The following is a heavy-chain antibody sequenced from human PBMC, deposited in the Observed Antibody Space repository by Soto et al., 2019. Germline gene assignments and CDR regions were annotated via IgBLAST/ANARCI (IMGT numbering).Heavy chain of an antibody. CDR1: GFTFSSYA. D-gene: IGHD3-10*01. CDR3: AKDYYGSGSRPIFYFDY. V-gene: IGHV3-23*01. J-gene: IGHJ4*02. CDR2: ISGSGGST. Sequence: GGSLRLSCAASGFTFSSYAMSWVRQAPGKGLEWVSAISGSGGSTYYADSVKGRFTISRDNSKNTLYLQMNSLRAEDTAVYYCAKDYYGSGSRPIFYFDYWGQGTLVTVSS.